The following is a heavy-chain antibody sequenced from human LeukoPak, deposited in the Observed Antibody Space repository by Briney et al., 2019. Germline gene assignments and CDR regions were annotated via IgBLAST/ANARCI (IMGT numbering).Heavy chain of an antibody. CDR2: TYYRSKWYN. V-gene: IGHV6-1*01. CDR1: GGSVSSNSAA. D-gene: IGHD3-10*01. CDR3: ARTYYYGSGTRGWGKKYYFDY. J-gene: IGHJ4*02. Sequence: SQTLSLTCAISGGSVSSNSAAWNWIRQSPSRGLEWLGRTYYRSKWYNDYAVSVKSRITINPDTSKNQFSLQLNSVTPEDTAVYHCARTYYYGSGTRGWGKKYYFDYWGQGALVTVSS.